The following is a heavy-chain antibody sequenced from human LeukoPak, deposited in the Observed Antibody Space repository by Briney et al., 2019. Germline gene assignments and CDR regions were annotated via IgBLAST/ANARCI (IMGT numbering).Heavy chain of an antibody. V-gene: IGHV4-59*01. Sequence: PSETLSLTCTVSGGSISSYYWSWIRQPPGKGLEWIGYIYYSGSTNYNPSLKSRVTISVDTSKNQFSLKLSSVTAADTAVYYCARVRGTVTTDFDYWGQGTLVTVSS. CDR1: GGSISSYY. J-gene: IGHJ4*02. CDR2: IYYSGST. CDR3: ARVRGTVTTDFDY. D-gene: IGHD4-17*01.